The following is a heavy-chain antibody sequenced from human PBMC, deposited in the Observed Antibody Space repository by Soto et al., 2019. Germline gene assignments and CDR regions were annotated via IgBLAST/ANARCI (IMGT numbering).Heavy chain of an antibody. V-gene: IGHV3-23*01. CDR2: ISGSGGST. CDR3: AKDPEDCSSTSCSWYYYYYMDV. Sequence: EVQLLESGGGLVQPGGSLRLSCAASGFTFSSYAMSWVRQAPGKGLEWVSAISGSGGSTYYADSVKGRFTISRDNSKNTLYLQMNSLRAEDTAVYYCAKDPEDCSSTSCSWYYYYYMDVWGKGTTVTVSS. D-gene: IGHD2-2*01. CDR1: GFTFSSYA. J-gene: IGHJ6*03.